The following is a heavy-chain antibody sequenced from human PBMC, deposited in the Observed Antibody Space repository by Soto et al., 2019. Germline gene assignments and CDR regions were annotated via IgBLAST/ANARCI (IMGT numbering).Heavy chain of an antibody. V-gene: IGHV1-2*02. CDR3: ARLGKFGSGSYYDAFDI. CDR2: INPNSGGT. D-gene: IGHD3-10*01. Sequence: ASVNGSCKSSGYTFTGDYMHWVRQAPGQGLECMGWINPNSGGTNYAQKFQGRVTMTRDTSISTAYMELSRLRSDDTAVYYCARLGKFGSGSYYDAFDIWGQGTMVTVSS. J-gene: IGHJ3*02. CDR1: GYTFTGDY.